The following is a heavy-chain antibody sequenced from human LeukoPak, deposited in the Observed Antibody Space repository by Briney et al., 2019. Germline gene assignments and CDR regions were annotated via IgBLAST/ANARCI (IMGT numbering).Heavy chain of an antibody. D-gene: IGHD6-13*01. CDR3: ARDPAAWDY. CDR2: IKEDGSEE. V-gene: IGHV3-7*01. Sequence: PGGSLRLSRAASTFTFGNYWMSWVRQAPGKGLEWVANIKEDGSEEYYVDSVKGRFTISRDNTKNSLYLQMNSLRAEDTAVYYCARDPAAWDYWGQGTLVIVSS. CDR1: TFTFGNYW. J-gene: IGHJ4*02.